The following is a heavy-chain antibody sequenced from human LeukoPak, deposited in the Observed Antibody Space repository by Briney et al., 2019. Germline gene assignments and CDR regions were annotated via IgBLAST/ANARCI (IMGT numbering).Heavy chain of an antibody. D-gene: IGHD1-26*01. CDR1: GYTFTDYY. J-gene: IGHJ4*02. Sequence: GASVKVSCKASGYTFTDYYVHWVRQAPGQGLEWMGWINPNSGGTNYAQKFQGRVTMTRDTSISTAYMELSRLRSDDTGVYYCAREGPIVGATHLVDYWGQGTLVTVSS. CDR3: AREGPIVGATHLVDY. CDR2: INPNSGGT. V-gene: IGHV1-2*02.